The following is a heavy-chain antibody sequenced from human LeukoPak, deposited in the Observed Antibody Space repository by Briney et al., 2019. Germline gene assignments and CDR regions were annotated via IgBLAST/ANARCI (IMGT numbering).Heavy chain of an antibody. Sequence: PSETLSLTCTVSGGSMSSSSYYWGWIRQPPGKGLEWIGSIYHSGSTYYNPSLKSRVTISVDTSKNQFSLKLSSVTAADTAVYYCARDGQLVDYEVDYWGQGTLVTVSS. CDR3: ARDGQLVDYEVDY. CDR1: GGSMSSSSYY. CDR2: IYHSGST. V-gene: IGHV4-39*07. D-gene: IGHD6-6*01. J-gene: IGHJ4*02.